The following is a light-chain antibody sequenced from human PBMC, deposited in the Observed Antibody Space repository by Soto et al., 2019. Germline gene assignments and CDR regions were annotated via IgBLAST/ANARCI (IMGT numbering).Light chain of an antibody. CDR3: GSITRSSTSV. Sequence: QSLLSHHTSLSGSPGQSITIPCTGTSSDVGGFEYVSWYQHQPGKAPKLIIYDVTKRPSGVSNRFSGSKSGNTASLTISGIQAEDEGDYYCGSITRSSTSVFGTGTKVTVL. V-gene: IGLV2-14*01. CDR1: SSDVGGFEY. CDR2: DVT. J-gene: IGLJ1*01.